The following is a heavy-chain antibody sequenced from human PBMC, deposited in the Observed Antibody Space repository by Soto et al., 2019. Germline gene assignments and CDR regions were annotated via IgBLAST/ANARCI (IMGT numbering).Heavy chain of an antibody. CDR2: IWYVGAHE. J-gene: IGHJ4*02. CDR3: ARNHNYHGFSGHFYGDGGLDS. D-gene: IGHD3-10*01. CDR1: GFTFTNYG. Sequence: QVQLVESGGGVVQTGTSLRLSCAASGFTFTNYGMHWVRQAPGKGLEWVAVIWYVGAHESYADSVKGRFTISRDSSRSTLNLQRSILGAEDTALYYCARNHNYHGFSGHFYGDGGLDSWGPGTLVTVSS. V-gene: IGHV3-33*01.